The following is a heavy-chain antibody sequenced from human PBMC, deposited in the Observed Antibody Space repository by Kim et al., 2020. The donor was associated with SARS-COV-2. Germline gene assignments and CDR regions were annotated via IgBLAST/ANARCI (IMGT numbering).Heavy chain of an antibody. CDR2: IYYSGST. J-gene: IGHJ4*02. D-gene: IGHD6-6*01. V-gene: IGHV4-59*01. Sequence: SETLSLTCTVSGGSISSYYWSWIRQPPGKGLEWIGYIYYSGSTNYNPSLKSRVTISVDTSKNPFSLKLSSVTAADTAVYYCARKVNEARAPFDYWGQGTLVTVSS. CDR1: GGSISSYY. CDR3: ARKVNEARAPFDY.